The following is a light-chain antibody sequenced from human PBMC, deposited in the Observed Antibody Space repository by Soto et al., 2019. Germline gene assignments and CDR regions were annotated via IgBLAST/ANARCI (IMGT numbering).Light chain of an antibody. J-gene: IGKJ2*02. CDR1: QSISSY. CDR3: QQSYRTPPWT. CDR2: AAS. V-gene: IGKV1-39*01. Sequence: DIQMTQSPSSLSASVGDRVTITCRASQSISSYLNWYQQKPGKAPKLLIYAASSLQSGVPSRFSGSGSGTDFTLTISSLQPEDFETYYCQQSYRTPPWTFGQGTKLEIK.